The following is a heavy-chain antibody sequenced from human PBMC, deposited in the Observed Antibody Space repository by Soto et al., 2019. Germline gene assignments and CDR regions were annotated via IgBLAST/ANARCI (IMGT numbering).Heavy chain of an antibody. CDR2: INAGNGNT. V-gene: IGHV1-3*01. D-gene: IGHD3-3*01. Sequence: ASVKVSCKASGYTFTSYAMHWVGQAPGQRIEWMGWINAGNGNTKYSQKFQGRVTITRDTSASTAYTELSSLRSEDTAVYYCARGDWSGYEYYYMDVWGKGTTVTVSS. CDR1: GYTFTSYA. CDR3: ARGDWSGYEYYYMDV. J-gene: IGHJ6*03.